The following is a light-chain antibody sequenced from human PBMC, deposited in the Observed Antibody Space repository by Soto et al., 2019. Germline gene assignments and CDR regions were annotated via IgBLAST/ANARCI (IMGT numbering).Light chain of an antibody. J-gene: IGKJ1*01. CDR3: QQYYDTPRT. Sequence: DIVMTQAADSLAVSLGERATINCKSSQSILYSSNNKNYLAWYQQKLGQPPKLLIYWASTRESGVPDRFSGSGSGKDFTLNSNNLHAEDVAVYYCQQYYDTPRTFGQGTKGEIK. V-gene: IGKV4-1*01. CDR2: WAS. CDR1: QSILYSSNNKNY.